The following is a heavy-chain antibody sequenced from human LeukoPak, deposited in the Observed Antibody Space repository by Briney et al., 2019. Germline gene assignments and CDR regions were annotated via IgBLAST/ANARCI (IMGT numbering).Heavy chain of an antibody. V-gene: IGHV3-21*01. D-gene: IGHD6-13*01. CDR2: ISGGSSYI. Sequence: GGSLRLSCAASGFIFSSYSMNWVRQAPGKGREWVSSISGGSSYIYDADSVKGRFTISRDNAKNSLYLQMNNLRAEDTAVYYCARGGHRVAAAGHYYYYGMDVWGQGTTVTVSS. CDR1: GFIFSSYS. CDR3: ARGGHRVAAAGHYYYYGMDV. J-gene: IGHJ6*02.